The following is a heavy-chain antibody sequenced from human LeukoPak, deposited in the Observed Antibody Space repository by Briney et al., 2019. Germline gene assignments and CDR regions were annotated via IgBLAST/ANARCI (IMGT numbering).Heavy chain of an antibody. D-gene: IGHD5-24*01. CDR1: GCIVSSNY. CDR3: ASRQMDYFYF. V-gene: IGHV3-53*01. Sequence: GGSLRLSCAASGCIVSSNYMSWVRQALGRGLEWVAVIYSSGRTYYADPVKGRFTISRDTSKNKLYLQMNRLRAEDTAVYYWASRQMDYFYFWGQGTLVTVS. CDR2: IYSSGRT. J-gene: IGHJ4*02.